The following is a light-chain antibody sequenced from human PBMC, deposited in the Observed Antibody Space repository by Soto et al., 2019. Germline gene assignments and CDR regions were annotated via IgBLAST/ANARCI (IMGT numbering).Light chain of an antibody. CDR3: SSARSYIHVV. V-gene: IGLV2-23*02. Sequence: QSALTQPASVSGSPGQSITIYCTGTSSYVGSDNLVSWFQQHPGKAPKLMIYEVNKRPSGVSNRFSGSKSGNTASLTISGLQAEDEADYYCSSARSYIHVVFGGGTKVTVL. J-gene: IGLJ2*01. CDR1: SSYVGSDNL. CDR2: EVN.